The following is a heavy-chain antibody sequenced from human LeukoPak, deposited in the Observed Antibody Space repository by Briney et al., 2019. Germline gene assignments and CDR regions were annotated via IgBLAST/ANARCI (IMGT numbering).Heavy chain of an antibody. D-gene: IGHD6-13*01. CDR2: ISWNSGSI. J-gene: IGHJ4*02. CDR3: TRAWSSSWYYFDY. Sequence: GGSLRLSCAASGFTFDDYAMHWVRQAPGKGLEWVSGISWNSGSIGYADSVRGRFTISRDNAKNSLYLQMNSLGAEDTALYYCTRAWSSSWYYFDYWGQGTLVTVSS. V-gene: IGHV3-9*01. CDR1: GFTFDDYA.